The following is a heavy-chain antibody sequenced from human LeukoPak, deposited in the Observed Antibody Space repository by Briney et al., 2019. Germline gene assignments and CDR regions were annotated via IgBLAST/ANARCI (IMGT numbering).Heavy chain of an antibody. CDR3: ASGGDYYDSSGATVDY. Sequence: SETLSLTCAVSGGSISSGGYSWSWIRQPSGKGLEWIGYIYHSGSTYYNPSLKSRVTISVDRSKNQFSLKLSSVTAADTAVYYCASGGDYYDSSGATVDYWGQGTLVTVSS. V-gene: IGHV4-30-2*01. CDR2: IYHSGST. CDR1: GGSISSGGYS. J-gene: IGHJ4*02. D-gene: IGHD3-22*01.